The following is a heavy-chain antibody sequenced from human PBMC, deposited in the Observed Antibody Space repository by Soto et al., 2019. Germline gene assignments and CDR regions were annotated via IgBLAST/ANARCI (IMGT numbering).Heavy chain of an antibody. Sequence: SETLSLTCSASGGSVRSNSWTWIRQPPGKGLEWVGFLYSSGSTIYNPSLKSRVTLFLDTSKNQFSLKLSSVTAADAAMYFYASLEFSNTSRTGFDPWGQGTLVTVSS. D-gene: IGHD2-2*01. V-gene: IGHV4-59*02. CDR3: ASLEFSNTSRTGFDP. J-gene: IGHJ5*01. CDR2: LYSSGST. CDR1: GGSVRSNS.